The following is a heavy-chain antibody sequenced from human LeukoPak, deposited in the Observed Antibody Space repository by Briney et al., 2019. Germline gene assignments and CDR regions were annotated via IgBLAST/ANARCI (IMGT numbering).Heavy chain of an antibody. J-gene: IGHJ4*02. V-gene: IGHV3-15*01. CDR2: IKSKSDGGTI. CDR1: GFTFRDVW. CDR3: TTDLDY. Sequence: GGSLRLSCAGSGFTFRDVWMSWVRQAPGKGLEWVGRIKSKSDGGTIDYAAPVKGRVTMSRDDSKKTFSLEMNNLKTEDTGVYYCTTDLDYWGQGTLVTVSS.